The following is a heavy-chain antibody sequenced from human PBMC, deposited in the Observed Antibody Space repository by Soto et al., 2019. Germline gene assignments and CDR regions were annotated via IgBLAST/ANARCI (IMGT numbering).Heavy chain of an antibody. D-gene: IGHD4-17*01. CDR2: LWHDGSNE. CDR3: AREMGYGDSGLDV. Sequence: QVQLVESGGGVVQPGRSLRLSCAASGFIFSSYGMHWVRQAPGKGLEWVATLWHDGSNEFYAESMKGRFTISRENPRNTLYLQMNSLRSEDTALYYCAREMGYGDSGLDVWGQGTTVTVSS. J-gene: IGHJ6*02. V-gene: IGHV3-33*01. CDR1: GFIFSSYG.